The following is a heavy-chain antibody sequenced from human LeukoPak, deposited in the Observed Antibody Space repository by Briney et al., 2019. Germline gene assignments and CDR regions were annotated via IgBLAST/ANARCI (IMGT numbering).Heavy chain of an antibody. J-gene: IGHJ4*02. CDR2: ISSSSSTI. CDR3: ARMSGSHIDY. V-gene: IGHV3-48*01. D-gene: IGHD1-26*01. CDR1: GFIFSIYN. Sequence: PGGSLRLSCAASGFIFSIYNMNWVRQAPGKGLEWVSYISSSSSTIYYTDSVKGRFTISRDNAKNSLYLQMNSLRAEDTAVYYCARMSGSHIDYWGQGTLVTVSS.